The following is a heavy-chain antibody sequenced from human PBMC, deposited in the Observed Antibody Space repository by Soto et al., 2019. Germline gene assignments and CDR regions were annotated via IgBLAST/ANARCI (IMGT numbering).Heavy chain of an antibody. V-gene: IGHV4-61*01. CDR3: ARDRRNYYYGMDV. CDR2: IYYSGST. CDR1: GGSVSSGSYY. J-gene: IGHJ6*02. Sequence: SETLSLTCTVSGGSVSSGSYYWSWIRQPPGKGLEWIGYIYYSGSTNYNPSLKSRVTISVDTSKNQFSLKLSSVTAADTAVYYCARDRRNYYYGMDVWGRGTTVTVSS.